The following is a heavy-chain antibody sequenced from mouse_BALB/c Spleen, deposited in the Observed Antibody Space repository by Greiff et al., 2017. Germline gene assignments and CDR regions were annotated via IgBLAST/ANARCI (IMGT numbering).Heavy chain of an antibody. CDR2: IDPANGNT. V-gene: IGHV14-3*02. D-gene: IGHD1-1*01. J-gene: IGHJ3*01. Sequence: DVHLVESGAELVKPGASVKLSCTASGFNIKDTYMHWVKQRPEQGLEWIGRIDPANGNTKYDPKFQGKATITADTSSNTAYLQLSSLTSEDTAVYYCARDYGGEFAYWGQGTLVTVSA. CDR3: ARDYGGEFAY. CDR1: GFNIKDTY.